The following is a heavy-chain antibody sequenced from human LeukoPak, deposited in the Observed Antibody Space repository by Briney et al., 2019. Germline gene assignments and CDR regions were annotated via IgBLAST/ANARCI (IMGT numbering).Heavy chain of an antibody. D-gene: IGHD6-19*01. CDR3: AKVRGQWLEQGAFDT. V-gene: IGHV3-23*01. CDR1: GFTSSTYA. J-gene: IGHJ3*02. Sequence: GGSLRLSCAASGFTSSTYAMSWVRQAPGKGLECVSVISGNSASTYYADSVKGRFTISGDNSKSTLYVQMNSLRVEDTAVYYCAKVRGQWLEQGAFDTWGQGTMVTVSS. CDR2: ISGNSAST.